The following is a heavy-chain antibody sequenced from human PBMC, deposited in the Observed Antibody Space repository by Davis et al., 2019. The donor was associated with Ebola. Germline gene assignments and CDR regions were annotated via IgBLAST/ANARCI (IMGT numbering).Heavy chain of an antibody. CDR3: ARDQGIYSIAAQGYYYYGMDV. CDR2: ISSSSSYI. CDR1: GFTFSTYA. V-gene: IGHV3-21*01. J-gene: IGHJ6*02. D-gene: IGHD6-6*01. Sequence: GESLKISCAASGFTFSTYAMGWVRQAPGKGLEWVSSISSSSSYIYYADSVKGRFTISRDNAKNSLYLQMNSLRAEDTAVYYCARDQGIYSIAAQGYYYYGMDVWGQGTTVTVSS.